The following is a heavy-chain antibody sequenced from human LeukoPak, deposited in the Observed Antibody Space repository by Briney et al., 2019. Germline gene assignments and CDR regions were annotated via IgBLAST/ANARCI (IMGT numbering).Heavy chain of an antibody. J-gene: IGHJ3*02. D-gene: IGHD1-26*01. CDR1: GFTFSNLA. CDR2: IKQDGSEK. V-gene: IGHV3-7*05. Sequence: GGSLRLSCVASGFTFSNLAMGWVRQAPGKGLEWVADIKQDGSEKYFADSVKGRFTISRDNAKNSLYLQMNSLRPEDTAVYYCARSSYGAFDIWGQGTMVAVSS. CDR3: ARSSYGAFDI.